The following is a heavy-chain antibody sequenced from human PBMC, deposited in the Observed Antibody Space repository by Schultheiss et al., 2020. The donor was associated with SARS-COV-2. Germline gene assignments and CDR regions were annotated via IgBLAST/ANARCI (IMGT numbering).Heavy chain of an antibody. CDR1: GYTFTSYV. V-gene: IGHV1-46*01. CDR3: AAGATIYRETTEAEYFQH. CDR2: INPSGGST. D-gene: IGHD5-12*01. Sequence: ASVKVSCKASGYTFTSYVISWVRQAPGQGLEWMGIINPSGGSTSYAQKFQGRVTMTRDTSTSTVYMELSSLRSEDTAVYYCAAGATIYRETTEAEYFQHWGQGTLVTVSS. J-gene: IGHJ1*01.